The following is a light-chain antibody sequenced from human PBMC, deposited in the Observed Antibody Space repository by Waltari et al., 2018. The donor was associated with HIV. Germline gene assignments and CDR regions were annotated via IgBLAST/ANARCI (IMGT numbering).Light chain of an antibody. CDR2: KAS. Sequence: DIHMTQSPSPLSAFVGDRVPIPCRASQGISNWLAWYQQKPGKAPKLLIHKASVLENGVSSRFSGSRFGTDFTLIIDSLEPDDFATYYCQQYNSDPSFGQGTRLEMK. CDR3: QQYNSDPS. J-gene: IGKJ5*01. V-gene: IGKV1-5*03. CDR1: QGISNW.